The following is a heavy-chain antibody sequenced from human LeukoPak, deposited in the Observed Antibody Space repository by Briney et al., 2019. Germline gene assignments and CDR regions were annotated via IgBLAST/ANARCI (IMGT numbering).Heavy chain of an antibody. J-gene: IGHJ4*02. CDR3: ARHGGTRVTLVEVYYFDY. CDR1: GGSISSSNW. V-gene: IGHV4-4*02. D-gene: IGHD4-11*01. Sequence: SETLSLTCAVSGGSISSSNWWSWVRQPPGKGLEWIGEIYHSGSTNYNPSLKSRVTISVDKSKNQFSLKLSSVTAADTAVYYCARHGGTRVTLVEVYYFDYWGQGTLVTVSS. CDR2: IYHSGST.